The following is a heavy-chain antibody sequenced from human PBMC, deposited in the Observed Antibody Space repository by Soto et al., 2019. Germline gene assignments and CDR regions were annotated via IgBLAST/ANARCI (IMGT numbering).Heavy chain of an antibody. V-gene: IGHV1-69*12. CDR3: ARGGDDSIGRGWFDP. D-gene: IGHD3-16*01. CDR1: GGTFSSYA. Sequence: QVQLVQSGAEVKKPGSSVKVSCKASGGTFSSYAISWVRQAPGQGLEWMGGIIPIFGTANYAQKFQGRVTIAAAESPSTAYMEVGSLRSEDTAVYYCARGGDDSIGRGWFDPWGQGPLVTVSS. CDR2: IIPIFGTA. J-gene: IGHJ5*02.